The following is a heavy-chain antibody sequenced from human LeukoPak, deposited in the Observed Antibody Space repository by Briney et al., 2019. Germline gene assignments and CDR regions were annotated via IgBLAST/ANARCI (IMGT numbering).Heavy chain of an antibody. V-gene: IGHV4-59*08. CDR3: ARLTRYYDILTGHEDY. CDR1: GGSISSYY. Sequence: SETLSLTCTVSGGSISSYYWSWSRQPPGKGLEWIGYIYYSGSTNYNPSLKSRVTISVDTSKNQFSLKLSSVTAADTAVYYCARLTRYYDILTGHEDYWGQGTLVTVSS. J-gene: IGHJ4*02. CDR2: IYYSGST. D-gene: IGHD3-9*01.